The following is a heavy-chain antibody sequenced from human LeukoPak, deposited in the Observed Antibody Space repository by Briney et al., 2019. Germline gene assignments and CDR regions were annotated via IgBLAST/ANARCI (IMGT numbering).Heavy chain of an antibody. Sequence: ASVKVSCKASGYTFTGYYMHWVRQAPGQGLEWMGWINPNSGGTNYAQKFQGRVTMTRDTSISTAYMELSRLRSDDTAVYYCARDYRVVVAADSYYYMDVWGKGTTVTVSS. D-gene: IGHD2-15*01. J-gene: IGHJ6*03. CDR2: INPNSGGT. V-gene: IGHV1-2*02. CDR3: ARDYRVVVAADSYYYMDV. CDR1: GYTFTGYY.